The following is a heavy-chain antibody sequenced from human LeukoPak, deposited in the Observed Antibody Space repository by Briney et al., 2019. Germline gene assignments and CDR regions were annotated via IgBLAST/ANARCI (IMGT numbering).Heavy chain of an antibody. V-gene: IGHV1-24*01. CDR1: GYTFTSYY. Sequence: GASVKVSCKASGYTFTSYYMHWVRQAPGKGLEWMGGFDPEDGETIYAQKFQGRVTMTEDTSTDTAYMELSSLRSEDTAVYYCATGYSGSYYRAYYYYGMDVWGQGTTVTVSS. CDR2: FDPEDGET. CDR3: ATGYSGSYYRAYYYYGMDV. D-gene: IGHD1-26*01. J-gene: IGHJ6*02.